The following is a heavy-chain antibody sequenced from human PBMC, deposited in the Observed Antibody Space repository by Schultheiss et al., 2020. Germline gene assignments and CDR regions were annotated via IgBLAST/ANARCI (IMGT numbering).Heavy chain of an antibody. D-gene: IGHD3-10*01. V-gene: IGHV4-34*01. J-gene: IGHJ6*02. CDR2: INHSGST. Sequence: SATLSLTCAVYGGSFSGYYWSWIRQPPGKGLEWIGEINHSGSTNYNPSLKSRVTISVDTSKNQFSLKLSSVTAADTAVYYCARLNLGSYTYGMDVWGQGTTVTGSS. CDR1: GGSFSGYY. CDR3: ARLNLGSYTYGMDV.